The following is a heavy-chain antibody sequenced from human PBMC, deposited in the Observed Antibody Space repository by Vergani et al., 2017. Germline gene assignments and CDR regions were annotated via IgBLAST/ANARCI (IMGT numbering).Heavy chain of an antibody. CDR1: GGSISSYY. V-gene: IGHV4-4*07. CDR2: IYTSGST. J-gene: IGHJ2*01. Sequence: QVQLQESGPGLVKPSETLSLTCTVSGGSISSYYWSWIRQPAGKGLEWIGRIYTSGSTNYNPSLKSRVTMSVDTSKNQFSLKLSSVTAADTAVYYCARDGAPITMIARLSTQWGRYFDLWGRGTLVTVSS. CDR3: ARDGAPITMIARLSTQWGRYFDL. D-gene: IGHD3-22*01.